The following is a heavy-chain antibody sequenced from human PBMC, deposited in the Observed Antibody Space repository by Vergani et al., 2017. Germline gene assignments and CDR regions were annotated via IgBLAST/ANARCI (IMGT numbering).Heavy chain of an antibody. CDR2: INPSGGST. J-gene: IGHJ5*02. CDR1: GSTFTSYY. D-gene: IGHD2-2*02. CDR3: ARGLGSTSCYKRGEEWFDP. V-gene: IGHV1-46*01. Sequence: QVQLVQSGAEVKKPGSSVKVSCQASGSTFTSYYLHWVRQAPGQRLEWMGIINPSGGSTNYAQKFQGRVTMTRDTSTSTVFMELSSLRSEDTGVYYCARGLGSTSCYKRGEEWFDPWGEGTLVTVSS.